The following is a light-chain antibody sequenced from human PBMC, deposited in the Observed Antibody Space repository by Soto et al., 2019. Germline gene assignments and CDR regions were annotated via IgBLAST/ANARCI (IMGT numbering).Light chain of an antibody. J-gene: IGKJ1*01. Sequence: DIQSTQSPSSLSASVGDSVPITCLTSQGISTYLNWYQQKPGKAPKLLIYAASSLQSGVPSRFSGSESETDFTLTISSLQPEDFANYSCQQSYSTTWTFGQGTKVDIK. CDR3: QQSYSTTWT. CDR2: AAS. V-gene: IGKV1-39*01. CDR1: QGISTY.